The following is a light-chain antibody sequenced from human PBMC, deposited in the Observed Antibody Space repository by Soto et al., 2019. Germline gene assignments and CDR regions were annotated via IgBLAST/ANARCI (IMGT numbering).Light chain of an antibody. Sequence: EIVLTQSPGTLSLSPGERATLSCRASQSVSSSYFAWYQQKPGQAPRLLIYGASSRATGIPDRFSGSGSGTDFTLIISRLEPEDLAVYYCQQYGSSPYTFGQGTKREIK. J-gene: IGKJ2*01. CDR1: QSVSSSY. V-gene: IGKV3-20*01. CDR3: QQYGSSPYT. CDR2: GAS.